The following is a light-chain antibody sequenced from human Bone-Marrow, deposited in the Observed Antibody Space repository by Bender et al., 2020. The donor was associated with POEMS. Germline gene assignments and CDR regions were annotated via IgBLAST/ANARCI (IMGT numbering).Light chain of an antibody. V-gene: IGLV2-23*02. CDR1: NSDVGTYNL. CDR3: CSYAGSSTLV. Sequence: QSVLTQAASVSGSPGQSITISCTGANSDVGTYNLVSWFQQHPGKAPKLMIYEVSKRPSGVSNRFSGSKSGNTASLTISGLQAEDEADYYCCSYAGSSTLVFGGGTKLTVL. CDR2: EVS. J-gene: IGLJ2*01.